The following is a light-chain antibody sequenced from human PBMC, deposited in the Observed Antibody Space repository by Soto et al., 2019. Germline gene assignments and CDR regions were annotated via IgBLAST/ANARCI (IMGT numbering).Light chain of an antibody. V-gene: IGKV3-20*01. CDR3: QQYGSSPRT. Sequence: EIVLTQSPGTLSLSPWERATLSCRASQSVSSSYLAWNQQKPGQAPRLLIYGASSSATGIPDWFSGSGSGTDFTLTISRLEPEDFAVYYCQQYGSSPRTFGQGTKVDIK. J-gene: IGKJ1*01. CDR1: QSVSSSY. CDR2: GAS.